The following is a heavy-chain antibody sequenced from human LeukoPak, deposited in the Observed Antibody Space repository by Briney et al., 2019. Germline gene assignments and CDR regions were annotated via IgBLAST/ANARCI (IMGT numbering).Heavy chain of an antibody. CDR2: INHSRST. CDR1: GGSFSPHY. Sequence: PSETLSLTCAVYGGSFSPHYWSWIRQSPDKGREWIGEINHSRSTNYNPSLKSRVTISVDTSKNQFSLKLSSVTAADTAVYYCAKMAYSGHDKGLGYNWFDPWGQGTLVTVSS. CDR3: AKMAYSGHDKGLGYNWFDP. J-gene: IGHJ5*02. V-gene: IGHV4-34*01. D-gene: IGHD1-26*01.